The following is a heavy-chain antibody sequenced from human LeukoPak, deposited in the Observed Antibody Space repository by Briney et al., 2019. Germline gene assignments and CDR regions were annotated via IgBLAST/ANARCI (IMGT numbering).Heavy chain of an antibody. D-gene: IGHD3-22*01. Sequence: GGSLRLSCAASGFTFSSYWMHWVRQAPGKGLVWVSRINSDGSSTSYADSVKGRFTISRDNAKNSLYLQMNSLRAEDTAVYYCARSDYYDSSGYFYYFDYWGQGTLVTVSS. J-gene: IGHJ4*02. CDR3: ARSDYYDSSGYFYYFDY. V-gene: IGHV3-74*01. CDR1: GFTFSSYW. CDR2: INSDGSST.